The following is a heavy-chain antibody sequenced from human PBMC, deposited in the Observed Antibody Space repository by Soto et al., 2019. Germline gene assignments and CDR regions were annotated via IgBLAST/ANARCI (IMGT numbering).Heavy chain of an antibody. CDR1: GDSLSSRRW. V-gene: IGHV4-4*02. D-gene: IGHD1-26*01. CDR3: ARDGRGIQWDLSD. Sequence: TSETLSLTCAVSGDSLSSRRWWNWVRQSPGKGLEWIGEIYHTGVTNYNPSLKSRVTMSVDKSKNQFSLKLTSVTAADTAVYYCARDGRGIQWDLSDWGQGALVTVSS. CDR2: IYHTGVT. J-gene: IGHJ4*02.